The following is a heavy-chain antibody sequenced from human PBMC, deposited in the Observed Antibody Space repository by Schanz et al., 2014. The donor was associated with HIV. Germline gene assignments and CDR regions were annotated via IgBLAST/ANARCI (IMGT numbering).Heavy chain of an antibody. CDR1: GFNFNDFA. J-gene: IGHJ4*02. V-gene: IGHV3-9*01. Sequence: ELQLSESGGDLVRPGGSLRLSCAASGFNFNDFAMHWVRQSPGKGLEWVSGITWNNKVMGYVDSVKGRFTISRDTAKSSLFLQMVNLNSEDTAFYYCVKDFTDAKGGFDYWGQGALVIVSS. CDR2: ITWNNKVM. CDR3: VKDFTDAKGGFDY. D-gene: IGHD1-26*01.